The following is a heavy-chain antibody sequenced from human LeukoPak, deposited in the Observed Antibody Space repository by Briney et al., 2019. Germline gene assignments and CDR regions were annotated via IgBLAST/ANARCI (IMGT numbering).Heavy chain of an antibody. Sequence: GGSLRLSCAASGFTFSTYNMNWVRQAPGKGLEWVSAITSSSTYIYYADSVKGRFTISRDNAKNSLYLQMNSLRAEDTAVYYCARGGAAEDYWGQGTLVTVSS. V-gene: IGHV3-21*01. CDR1: GFTFSTYN. CDR2: ITSSSTYI. D-gene: IGHD1-26*01. J-gene: IGHJ4*02. CDR3: ARGGAAEDY.